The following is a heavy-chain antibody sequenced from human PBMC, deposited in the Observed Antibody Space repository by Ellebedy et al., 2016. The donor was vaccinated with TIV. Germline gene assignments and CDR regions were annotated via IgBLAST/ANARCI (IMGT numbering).Heavy chain of an antibody. D-gene: IGHD5-18*01. V-gene: IGHV1-3*01. Sequence: AASVKVSCKASGYTFTIFGISWVRQAPGQRLEWMGWINAGNGNTKYSQKFQGRVTITRDTSASTAYMEMSSLRSEDTAVYYCARESYGYGYWGQGTLVTVSS. CDR3: ARESYGYGY. J-gene: IGHJ4*02. CDR2: INAGNGNT. CDR1: GYTFTIFG.